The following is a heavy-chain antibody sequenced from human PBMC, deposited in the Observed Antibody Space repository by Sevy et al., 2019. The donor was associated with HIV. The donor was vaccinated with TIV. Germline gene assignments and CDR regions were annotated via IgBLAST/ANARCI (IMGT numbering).Heavy chain of an antibody. Sequence: GGSLRLSCAASGFSVSNSYMSWVHQAPGKGLQWVSVIYSGDSTYYTDSVKGRFTISRDNSKNTVYVQMNSLRAEDTAVDYCSRLSVYYYDSSGYYTTGHAFDIWGQGTMVTVSS. CDR3: SRLSVYYYDSSGYYTTGHAFDI. J-gene: IGHJ3*02. V-gene: IGHV3-53*01. D-gene: IGHD3-22*01. CDR2: IYSGDST. CDR1: GFSVSNSY.